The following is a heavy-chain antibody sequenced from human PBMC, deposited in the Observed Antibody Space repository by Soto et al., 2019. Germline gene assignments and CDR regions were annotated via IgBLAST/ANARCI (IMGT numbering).Heavy chain of an antibody. J-gene: IGHJ4*02. Sequence: QITLKESGPTLVKPTQTLTLTCTFSGFSLRTSGVGVGWIRQPPGKALEWHAVIYWDDDKRYSPSLKSRLTXXKXPSKNQVVLTMTNMDPVDTATYYCAHFYDSSGYTGYWGQGTLVTVSS. CDR2: IYWDDDK. V-gene: IGHV2-5*02. CDR3: AHFYDSSGYTGY. D-gene: IGHD3-22*01. CDR1: GFSLRTSGVG.